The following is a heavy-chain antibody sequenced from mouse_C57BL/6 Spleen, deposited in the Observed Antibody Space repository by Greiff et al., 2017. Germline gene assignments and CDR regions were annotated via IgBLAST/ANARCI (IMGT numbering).Heavy chain of an antibody. CDR1: GFTFNTYA. V-gene: IGHV10-3*01. Sequence: EVKVVESGGGLVQPKGSLKLSCAASGFTFNTYAMHWVRQAPGKGLEWVARIRSKSSNYATYYADSVKDRFTISRDDSQSMLYLQMNNLKTEDTAMYYCVRGGLRRGLYAMDYWGQGTSVTVSS. J-gene: IGHJ4*01. D-gene: IGHD2-4*01. CDR3: VRGGLRRGLYAMDY. CDR2: IRSKSSNYAT.